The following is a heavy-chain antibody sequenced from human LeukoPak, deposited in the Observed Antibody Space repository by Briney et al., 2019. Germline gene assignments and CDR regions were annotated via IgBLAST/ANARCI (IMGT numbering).Heavy chain of an antibody. CDR1: GGSISSSSYY. CDR3: AILVGAAVSDAFDI. V-gene: IGHV4-39*01. Sequence: SETLSLTCTVSGGSISSSSYYWGWLRQPPGKGLEWIGSIYYSGSTYYNPSLKSRVTISVDTSKNQFSLTLSSVTAADTAVYYCAILVGAAVSDAFDIWGQGTMVTVSS. CDR2: IYYSGST. J-gene: IGHJ3*02. D-gene: IGHD1-26*01.